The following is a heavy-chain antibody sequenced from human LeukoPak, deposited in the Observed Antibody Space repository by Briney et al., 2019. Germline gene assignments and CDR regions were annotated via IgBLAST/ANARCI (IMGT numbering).Heavy chain of an antibody. V-gene: IGHV4-61*02. CDR3: ASSRWDLPYYYYYYMDV. J-gene: IGHJ6*03. CDR1: GGSISSGSYY. D-gene: IGHD1-26*01. CDR2: IYTSGST. Sequence: KASETLSLTCTVSGGSISSGSYYWNWIRQPAGRGLEWIGRIYTSGSTNYNPSLKSRATISVDTSKNQFSLTLSSVTAADTAVYYCASSRWDLPYYYYYYMDVWGKGTTVTISS.